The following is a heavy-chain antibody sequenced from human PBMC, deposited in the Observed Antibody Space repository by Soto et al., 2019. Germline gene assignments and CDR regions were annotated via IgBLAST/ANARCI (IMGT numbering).Heavy chain of an antibody. J-gene: IGHJ4*02. D-gene: IGHD3-9*01. V-gene: IGHV4-30-4*01. CDR1: GGSISSGDYY. Sequence: LSLTCTVSGGSISSGDYYWSWIRQPPGKGLEWIGYIYYSGSTYYNPSLKSRVTMTRDTSISTAYMELSRLRSDDTAVYYCARDYDILTGSGYWGQGTLVTVSS. CDR2: IYYSGST. CDR3: ARDYDILTGSGY.